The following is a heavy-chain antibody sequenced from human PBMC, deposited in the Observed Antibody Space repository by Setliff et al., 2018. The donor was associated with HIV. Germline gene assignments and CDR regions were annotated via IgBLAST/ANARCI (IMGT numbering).Heavy chain of an antibody. CDR1: GDSISSYF. CDR2: RSTTGST. Sequence: LSLTCTVSGDSISSYFWSWIRQSPGKGLEWIGFRSTTGSTNYNPSLRSRVTISVDTSKNQFSLRLTSVTAADTAVYYCARGLSFYDPGGFDYWGQGTLVTVS. CDR3: ARGLSFYDPGGFDY. D-gene: IGHD3-22*01. V-gene: IGHV4-4*09. J-gene: IGHJ4*02.